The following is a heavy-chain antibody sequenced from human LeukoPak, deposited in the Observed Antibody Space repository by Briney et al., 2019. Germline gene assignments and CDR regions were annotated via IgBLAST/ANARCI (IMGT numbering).Heavy chain of an antibody. V-gene: IGHV3-33*08. CDR3: ARDPDSSGWSSFEY. Sequence: GGSLRLSCAASGFSLSSYWMHWVRQAPGKGLEWVAVIWYDGSNKYYADSVKGRFTISRDNSKNTLYLQMNSLRAEDTAVYYCARDPDSSGWSSFEYWGQGTLVTVSS. D-gene: IGHD6-19*01. J-gene: IGHJ4*02. CDR1: GFSLSSYW. CDR2: IWYDGSNK.